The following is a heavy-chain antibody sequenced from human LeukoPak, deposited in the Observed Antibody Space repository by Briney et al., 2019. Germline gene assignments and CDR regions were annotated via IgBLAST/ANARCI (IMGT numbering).Heavy chain of an antibody. CDR2: ISGSGGST. D-gene: IGHD6-19*01. J-gene: IGHJ6*02. Sequence: GGSLRLSCAASGFTFSSYAMSWVRQAPGKGLEWVSAISGSGGSTYYADSVKGRFTISRDNSKNTLYLQMNSLRAEDTAVYYCAKEIGYSSGWYGVSPVLGYGMDVWGQGTTVTVSS. CDR3: AKEIGYSSGWYGVSPVLGYGMDV. CDR1: GFTFSSYA. V-gene: IGHV3-23*01.